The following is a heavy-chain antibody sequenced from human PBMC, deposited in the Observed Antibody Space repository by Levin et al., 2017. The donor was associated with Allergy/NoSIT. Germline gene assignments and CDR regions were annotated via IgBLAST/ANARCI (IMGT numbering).Heavy chain of an antibody. D-gene: IGHD3-10*01. CDR3: ARVELLWFGDPSSLDY. V-gene: IGHV3-11*03. CDR2: ISSSSSYK. CDR1: GFTFSDYY. J-gene: IGHJ4*02. Sequence: GASVKVSCAASGFTFSDYYMSWIRQAPGKGLEWVSYISSSSSYKNYADSVKGRFTISRDNAKNSLYLQMNSLRAEDTAVYYCARVELLWFGDPSSLDYWGQGTLVTVSS.